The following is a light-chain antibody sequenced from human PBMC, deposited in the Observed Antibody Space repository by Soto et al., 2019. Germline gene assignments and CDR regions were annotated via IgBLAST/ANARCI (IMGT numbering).Light chain of an antibody. Sequence: EIVLTQSPATPSLSPGERAALSCRASQSVSTYLAWYQQKPGQAPRLFIYDASNRATGIPARFSGSGSGTDFTLTISSLEPEDFAVYYCQQRSKWPITFGQGTRLEIK. V-gene: IGKV3-11*01. CDR1: QSVSTY. CDR3: QQRSKWPIT. CDR2: DAS. J-gene: IGKJ5*01.